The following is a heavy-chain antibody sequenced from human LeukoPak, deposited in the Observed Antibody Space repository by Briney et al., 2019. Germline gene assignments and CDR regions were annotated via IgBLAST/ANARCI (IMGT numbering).Heavy chain of an antibody. CDR2: IYSGGDT. Sequence: GGSLRLSCAASGFTFSSYWMSWVRQAPGKGLEWVSFIYSGGDTYYADSVKGRFTISRHNSKNTLYLQMNSLRAEDTAVYYCAGRSIAAAGISWGQGTLVTVSS. CDR1: GFTFSSYW. D-gene: IGHD6-13*01. V-gene: IGHV3-53*04. J-gene: IGHJ5*02. CDR3: AGRSIAAAGIS.